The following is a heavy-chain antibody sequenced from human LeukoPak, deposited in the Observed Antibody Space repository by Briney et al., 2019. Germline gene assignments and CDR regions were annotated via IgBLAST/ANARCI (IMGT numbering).Heavy chain of an antibody. CDR1: GGSISSYY. CDR2: IYTSGST. J-gene: IGHJ3*02. Sequence: SETLSLTCTVSGGSISSYYWSWIRQPAGKGLEWIGRIYTSGSTNYNPSLKSRVTMSVDTSKNQFSLKLSSVTAADTAVYYCARGPRYYCSGGSCHAFDIWGQGTMVTVSS. CDR3: ARGPRYYCSGGSCHAFDI. V-gene: IGHV4-4*07. D-gene: IGHD2-15*01.